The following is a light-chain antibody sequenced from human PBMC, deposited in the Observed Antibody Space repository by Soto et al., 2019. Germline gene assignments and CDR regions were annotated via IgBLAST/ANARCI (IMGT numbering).Light chain of an antibody. CDR3: QQYENYWT. CDR2: DAS. J-gene: IGKJ1*01. Sequence: DLPVTPSPFTLSATAGDRVTIPFRASQSISAWLAWYQQKPGKAPKLLIYDASNLESGVPSRFSGSGSGTEFTLTISNLQPDDFATYYCQQYENYWTFGQGTKVDI. V-gene: IGKV1-5*01. CDR1: QSISAW.